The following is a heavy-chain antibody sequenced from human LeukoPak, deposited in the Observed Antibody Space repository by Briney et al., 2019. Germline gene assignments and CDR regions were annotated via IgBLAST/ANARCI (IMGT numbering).Heavy chain of an antibody. J-gene: IGHJ6*03. CDR1: GYTFTSYG. D-gene: IGHD6-6*01. V-gene: IGHV1-18*01. CDR3: ARDGRPSIAARQDYYYYVDV. Sequence: ASVKVSCKASGYTFTSYGISWVRQAPGQGLEWMGWISAYNGNTNYAQKLQGRVTMTTDTSTSTAYMELRSLGSDDTAVYYCARDGRPSIAARQDYYYYVDVWGKGTTVTVSS. CDR2: ISAYNGNT.